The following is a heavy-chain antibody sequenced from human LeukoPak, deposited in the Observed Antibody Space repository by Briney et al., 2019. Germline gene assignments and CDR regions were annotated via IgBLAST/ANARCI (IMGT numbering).Heavy chain of an antibody. CDR3: ARGSHDSSGYNLGY. Sequence: PGGSLRLSCAASGFTFSSYAMSWVRQAPGKGLEWVSVISGSGGSTYYADSVKGRFTISRDNSKNTLYLQMNSLRAEDTAVYYCARGSHDSSGYNLGYWGQGTLVTVSS. CDR2: ISGSGGST. V-gene: IGHV3-23*01. J-gene: IGHJ4*02. D-gene: IGHD3-22*01. CDR1: GFTFSSYA.